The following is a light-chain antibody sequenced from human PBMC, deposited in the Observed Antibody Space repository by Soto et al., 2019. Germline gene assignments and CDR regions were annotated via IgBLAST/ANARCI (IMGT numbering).Light chain of an antibody. Sequence: DIQMTQSPSSLSASVGDRVTITCRAGQSISNYLNWYQHKPGKAPKLLIYAASSLQSGVPSRFSGSGSATDFTLTISSLQPEDFATYYCQQSYSTPPTFGQGTRLEIK. CDR3: QQSYSTPPT. CDR2: AAS. CDR1: QSISNY. J-gene: IGKJ5*01. V-gene: IGKV1-39*01.